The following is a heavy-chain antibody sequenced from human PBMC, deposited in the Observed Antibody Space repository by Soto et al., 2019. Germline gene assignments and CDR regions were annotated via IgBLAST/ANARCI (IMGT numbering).Heavy chain of an antibody. J-gene: IGHJ4*02. V-gene: IGHV4-34*01. Sequence: PSETLALTCAVYGGSFSGSYWSWIRQPPGKGLEWIGEINHSGSTNYNPSLKSRVTISVDTSKNQFSLKLSSVTAADTAVYYCARGRQYYGSGSYRFFDYWGQGTLVTVSS. CDR3: ARGRQYYGSGSYRFFDY. CDR2: INHSGST. D-gene: IGHD3-10*01. CDR1: GGSFSGSY.